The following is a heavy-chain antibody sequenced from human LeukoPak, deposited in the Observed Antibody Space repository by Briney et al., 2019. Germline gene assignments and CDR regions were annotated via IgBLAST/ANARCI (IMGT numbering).Heavy chain of an antibody. CDR2: ISPYNGYT. CDR1: GYTFINSA. V-gene: IGHV1-18*01. J-gene: IGHJ4*02. CDR3: ARVGASYDGLIDY. D-gene: IGHD1-26*01. Sequence: GASVKVSCKASGYTFINSAIGWVRQAPGQGLEWMGWISPYNGYTKYAESLQGRVTMTTDTSTSTAYMELRSLRSDDTAMHYCARVGASYDGLIDYWGQGTRVTVSS.